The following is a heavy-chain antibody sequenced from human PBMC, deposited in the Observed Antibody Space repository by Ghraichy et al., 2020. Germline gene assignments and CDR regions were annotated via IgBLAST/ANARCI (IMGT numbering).Heavy chain of an antibody. CDR1: GFTFSSYG. J-gene: IGHJ3*02. CDR3: ARRKVYYYDSSGPTTDAFDI. CDR2: IWYDGSNK. D-gene: IGHD3-22*01. V-gene: IGHV3-33*01. Sequence: GESLNISCAASGFTFSSYGMHWVRQAPGKGLEWVAVIWYDGSNKYYADSVKGRFTISRDNSKNTLYLQMNSLRAEDTAVYYCARRKVYYYDSSGPTTDAFDIWGQGTMVTVSS.